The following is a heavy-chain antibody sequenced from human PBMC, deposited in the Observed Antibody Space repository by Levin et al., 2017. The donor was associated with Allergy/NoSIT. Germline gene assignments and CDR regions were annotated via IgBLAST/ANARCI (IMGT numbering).Heavy chain of an antibody. CDR2: IYYSGST. CDR3: ARLVGAEFDY. J-gene: IGHJ4*02. CDR1: GGSISSSSYY. D-gene: IGHD1-26*01. Sequence: SETLSLTCTVSGGSISSSSYYWGWIRQPPGKGLEWIGSIYYSGSTYYNPSLKSRVTISVDTSKNQFSLKLSSVTAADTAVYYCARLVGAEFDYWGQGTLVTVSS. V-gene: IGHV4-39*01.